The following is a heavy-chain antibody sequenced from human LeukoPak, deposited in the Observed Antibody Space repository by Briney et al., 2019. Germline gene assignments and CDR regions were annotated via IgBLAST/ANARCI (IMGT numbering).Heavy chain of an antibody. CDR1: GGSISSGGYY. V-gene: IGHV4-31*03. CDR2: IYYSGST. Sequence: SETLSLTCTVSGGSISSGGYYWSWIRQHPGKGLEWIGYIYYSGSTYYNPSLKSRVTISVVTSKNQFSLKLSSVTAADTAVYYCARAVVPAAFDYWGQGTLVTVSS. D-gene: IGHD2-2*01. CDR3: ARAVVPAAFDY. J-gene: IGHJ4*02.